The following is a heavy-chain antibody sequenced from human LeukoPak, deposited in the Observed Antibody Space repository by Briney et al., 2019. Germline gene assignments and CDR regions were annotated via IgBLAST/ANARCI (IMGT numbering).Heavy chain of an antibody. CDR1: GYTFTGYY. J-gene: IGHJ4*02. Sequence: ASVKVSCKASGYTFTGYYMHWVRQAPGQGLEWMGWINPNSGGTNYAQKFQGRVTMTRDTSISTAYMELSRLRSDDTAVYYCARGASGYYGVVIVEAFDYWGQGTLVTVSS. D-gene: IGHD3-22*01. V-gene: IGHV1-2*02. CDR2: INPNSGGT. CDR3: ARGASGYYGVVIVEAFDY.